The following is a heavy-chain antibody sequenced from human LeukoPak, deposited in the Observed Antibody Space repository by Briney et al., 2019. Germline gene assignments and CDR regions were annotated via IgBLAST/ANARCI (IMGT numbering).Heavy chain of an antibody. CDR2: IRYDGSNK. CDR1: GFTFSNYG. Sequence: GGSLRLSCAASGFTFSNYGMYWVRQAPGKGLEWVAFIRYDGSNKYYADSVKGRFTISRDNSKNTLYLQMNSLRAEDTAVYYCAKTKLGYCSGGSCYSRHYRLDYWGQGTLVTVSS. D-gene: IGHD2-15*01. V-gene: IGHV3-30*02. J-gene: IGHJ4*02. CDR3: AKTKLGYCSGGSCYSRHYRLDY.